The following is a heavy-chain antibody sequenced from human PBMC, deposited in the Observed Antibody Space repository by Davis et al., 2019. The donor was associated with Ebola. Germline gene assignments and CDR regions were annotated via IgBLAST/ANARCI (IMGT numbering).Heavy chain of an antibody. J-gene: IGHJ3*02. CDR3: ATLRRTITGMDDGFDI. D-gene: IGHD1-20*01. Sequence: GESLKISCEASGYSLTNYWIAWVRQLPGKGLEWMGIIFTGDSDTRYRPFFRGQVTISADKSFKTAFLQWSSLKASDTARYYCATLRRTITGMDDGFDIWGQGTMVTVSS. CDR2: IFTGDSDT. CDR1: GYSLTNYW. V-gene: IGHV5-51*01.